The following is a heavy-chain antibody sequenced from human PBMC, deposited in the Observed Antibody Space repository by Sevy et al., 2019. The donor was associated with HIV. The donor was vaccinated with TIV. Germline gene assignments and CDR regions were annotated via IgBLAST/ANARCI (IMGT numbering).Heavy chain of an antibody. CDR3: LVSFDX. Sequence: GGSLRLSCVASGFTFSNSWMTWVRQAPGKGLEWVANIKEDGSEIYYVDSVKGRFTISRDNARNSLYLQMNSLRAEDTAVYYCLVSFDXWGXXTLVTVSS. CDR1: GFTFSNSW. V-gene: IGHV3-7*01. CDR2: IKEDGSEI. J-gene: IGHJ4*01.